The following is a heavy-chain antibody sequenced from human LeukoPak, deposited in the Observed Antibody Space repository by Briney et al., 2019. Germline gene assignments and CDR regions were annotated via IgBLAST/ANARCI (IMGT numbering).Heavy chain of an antibody. D-gene: IGHD2-2*01. V-gene: IGHV3-73*01. J-gene: IGHJ4*02. CDR3: TVVPAAMGTVDY. Sequence: PGGSLRLSCAAPGFTFSGSALHWVRQASGKGLEWVGRIRSTANGYATAYAASVKGRFTISRDDSKNTAYLQMNSLKTEDAAVYYCTVVPAAMGTVDYWGQGTLVTVSS. CDR1: GFTFSGSA. CDR2: IRSTANGYAT.